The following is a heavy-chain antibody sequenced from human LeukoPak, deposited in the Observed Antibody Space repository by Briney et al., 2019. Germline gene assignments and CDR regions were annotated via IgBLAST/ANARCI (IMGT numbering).Heavy chain of an antibody. J-gene: IGHJ4*02. CDR1: GGSFSGYY. CDR2: INHSGST. D-gene: IGHD6-13*01. Sequence: SETLSLTCAVYGGSFSGYYWSWIRQPPGKGLEWIGEINHSGSTNYNPSLKSPVTISVDTSKNQFSLMLSSMAAAETAVYYCARSGITAASTGFVCFDYRGQRDLCTVSS. CDR3: ARSGITAASTGFVCFDY. V-gene: IGHV4-34*01.